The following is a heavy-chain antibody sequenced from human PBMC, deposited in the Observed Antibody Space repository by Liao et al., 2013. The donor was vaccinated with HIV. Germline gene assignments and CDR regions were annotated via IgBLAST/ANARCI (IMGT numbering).Heavy chain of an antibody. D-gene: IGHD3-22*01. Sequence: QVQLQESGPGLVKPSETLSLTCTVSGASISSYYWSWIRQPAGKGLEWIGRIYTSGSTNYNPSLKSRVTMSVDTSKNQFSLKLNSVTAADTAVYYCARDYYDSSGYNTKHYFDYWGQGTLVTVSS. CDR3: ARDYYDSSGYNTKHYFDY. CDR2: IYTSGST. CDR1: GASISSYY. V-gene: IGHV4-4*07. J-gene: IGHJ4*02.